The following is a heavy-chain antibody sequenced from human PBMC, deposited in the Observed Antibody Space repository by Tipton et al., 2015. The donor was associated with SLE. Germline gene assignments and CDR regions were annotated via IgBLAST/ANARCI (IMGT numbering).Heavy chain of an antibody. CDR3: ARTGDIYYFDH. CDR1: GGSISGWSFY. Sequence: TLSLTCTVSGGSISGWSFYWGWIRQPPGKGLEWIGSIYYRGGTYFNPTVKSRVSISLDMSKNQFSLQLSSVTAADTAVYYCARTGDIYYFDHWGQGTLVTVSS. V-gene: IGHV4-39*07. CDR2: IYYRGGT. D-gene: IGHD7-27*01. J-gene: IGHJ4*02.